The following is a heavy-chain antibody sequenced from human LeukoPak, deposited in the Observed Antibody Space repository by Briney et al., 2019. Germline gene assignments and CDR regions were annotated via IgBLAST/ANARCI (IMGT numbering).Heavy chain of an antibody. V-gene: IGHV1-8*01. J-gene: IGHJ6*04. Sequence: ASVKASCKASGYTFTSYDINWVRQAAGQGLEWMGWLNPNSGNTGYAQKFQGRVTMTRNTSISTAYMELSSLRSEDTAVYYCARGRGWGYSGYDGMDVWGKGTTVTVSS. CDR2: LNPNSGNT. D-gene: IGHD5-12*01. CDR3: ARGRGWGYSGYDGMDV. CDR1: GYTFTSYD.